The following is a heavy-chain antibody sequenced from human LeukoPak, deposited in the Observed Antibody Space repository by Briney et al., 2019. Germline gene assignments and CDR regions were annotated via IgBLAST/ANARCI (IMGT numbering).Heavy chain of an antibody. CDR1: GYTFTSYY. Sequence: ASVKVSCKASGYTFTSYYMHWVRQAPGQGLEWMGIINPSGGSTSYAQKFQGRVTMTRDTSTNTAYMELSSLRSENTAVYYCAREPPRRFCSSTSCYRDWYYYGMDVWGQGTTVTVSS. V-gene: IGHV1-46*01. CDR2: INPSGGST. D-gene: IGHD2-2*01. CDR3: AREPPRRFCSSTSCYRDWYYYGMDV. J-gene: IGHJ6*02.